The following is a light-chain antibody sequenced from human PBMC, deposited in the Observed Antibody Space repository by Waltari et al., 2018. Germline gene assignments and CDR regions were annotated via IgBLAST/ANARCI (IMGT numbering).Light chain of an antibody. CDR1: EDITNY. Sequence: DIQMTQSPSSLSASVGDRVNITCQATEDITNYFNWYQQKPGKAPKLLIYEASNLETGVPSRFSGSGSGTDFTFAISSLQPEDVATYYCQQYHDLPTFGQGTRLEIK. V-gene: IGKV1-33*01. CDR3: QQYHDLPT. CDR2: EAS. J-gene: IGKJ5*01.